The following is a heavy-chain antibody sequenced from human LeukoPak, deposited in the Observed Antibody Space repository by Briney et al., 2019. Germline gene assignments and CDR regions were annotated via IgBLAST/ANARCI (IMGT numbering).Heavy chain of an antibody. CDR3: ARAYQRLGYLSLPDY. CDR1: GYIFTNYG. J-gene: IGHJ4*02. D-gene: IGHD3-16*02. CDR2: INTHTGNP. Sequence: ASVKVSCKASGYIFTNYGITWVRQAPGQGLEWMGWINTHTGNPTYAQGFTGRFVFSLDTSVATAYLQISSLKTEDTAVYYCARAYQRLGYLSLPDYWGQGTLVTVSS. V-gene: IGHV7-4-1*02.